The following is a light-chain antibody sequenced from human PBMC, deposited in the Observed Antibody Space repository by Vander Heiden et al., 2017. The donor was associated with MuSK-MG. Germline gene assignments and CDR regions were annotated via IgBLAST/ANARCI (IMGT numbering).Light chain of an antibody. CDR3: CSYARTITGVL. Sequence: QSALTQPASVSGSPGPSITISCIGPSSDVGGYHLVSWYQQFPGKAPKLTIYEVSQRPSGVSNRFSGSKSGNTASLTISGLQAEDEADYYCCSYARTITGVLFGGGTKRTVL. CDR2: EVS. CDR1: SSDVGGYHL. J-gene: IGLJ2*01. V-gene: IGLV2-23*02.